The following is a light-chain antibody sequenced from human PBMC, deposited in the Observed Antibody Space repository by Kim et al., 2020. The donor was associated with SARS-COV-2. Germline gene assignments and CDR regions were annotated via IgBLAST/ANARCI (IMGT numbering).Light chain of an antibody. CDR2: NAS. CDR1: QSISSW. J-gene: IGKJ5*01. CDR3: QQYNSYSIT. Sequence: ASVGDRVTITCRASQSISSWLAWYQQKPGKAPKLLIYNASSLESGVPSRFSGRGSGTEFTLTISSLQPDDFATYYCQQYNSYSITFGQGTRLEIK. V-gene: IGKV1-5*03.